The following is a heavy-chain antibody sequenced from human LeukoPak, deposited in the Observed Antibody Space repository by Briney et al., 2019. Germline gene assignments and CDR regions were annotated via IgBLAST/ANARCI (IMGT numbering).Heavy chain of an antibody. CDR3: ARGGSSGNDYSSFDI. Sequence: QSGGSLRLSCAASGFTVSSYFMSWVRQAPGKGLEWVSVIHSGGSTLYAASVKGRFTISRHNSKNTLYLQVNSLRAEDTAVYFCARGGSSGNDYSSFDIWGQGTMVTVSS. V-gene: IGHV3-53*04. D-gene: IGHD5-12*01. J-gene: IGHJ3*02. CDR1: GFTVSSYF. CDR2: IHSGGST.